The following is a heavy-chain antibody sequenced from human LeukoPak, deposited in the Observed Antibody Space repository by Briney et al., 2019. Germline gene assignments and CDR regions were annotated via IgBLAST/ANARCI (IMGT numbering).Heavy chain of an antibody. CDR3: ARERLLWFGNDVYYYYYGMDV. Sequence: GASVKVSCKASGGTFSSYAISWVRQAPGQGLEWMGRIIPILGIANYAQEFQGRVTITADKSTSTAYMELSSLRSEDTAVYYCARERLLWFGNDVYYYYYGMDVWGQGTTVTVSS. V-gene: IGHV1-69*04. CDR1: GGTFSSYA. D-gene: IGHD3-10*01. J-gene: IGHJ6*02. CDR2: IIPILGIA.